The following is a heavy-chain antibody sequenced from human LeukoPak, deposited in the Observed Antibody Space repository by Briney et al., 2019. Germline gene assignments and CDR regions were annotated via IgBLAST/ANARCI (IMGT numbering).Heavy chain of an antibody. CDR2: ISSSSSYT. D-gene: IGHD5-12*01. V-gene: IGHV3-21*01. CDR1: GFTFSLYS. J-gene: IGHJ4*02. Sequence: PGGSLRLSCAASGFTFSLYSMNWVRQAPGKGLEWVSSISSSSSYTFYADSVRGRFTISRDNAKNSLYLQMNSLRAEDTAVYYCARGTTGGYSPSHWGQGTLVTVSS. CDR3: ARGTTGGYSPSH.